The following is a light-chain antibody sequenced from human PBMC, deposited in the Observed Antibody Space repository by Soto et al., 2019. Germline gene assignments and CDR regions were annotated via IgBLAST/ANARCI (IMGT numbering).Light chain of an antibody. CDR2: GAS. J-gene: IGKJ2*01. CDR1: QSIRSNY. Sequence: EIVLTQSPATLSSSPGERATISCRASQSIRSNYLGWYQQKPGQAPSLLIYGASSRDTGIPDRFSGTGSGTDFTLTISRLEPEDFAVYYCQQYGSSPSTFGEGTKLEIK. CDR3: QQYGSSPST. V-gene: IGKV3-20*01.